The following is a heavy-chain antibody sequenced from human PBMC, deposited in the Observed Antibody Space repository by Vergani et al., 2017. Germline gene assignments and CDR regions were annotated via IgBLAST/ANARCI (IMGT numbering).Heavy chain of an antibody. V-gene: IGHV4-30-4*08. CDR1: GGSISSGDYY. Sequence: QVQLRQWGAGLVKPSQTLSLTCTVSGGSISSGDYYWSWIRQPPGKGLEWIGYIYYSGSTYYNPSLESRLTISLDTSENHLSLKLTSVTDADTAVYYCARQKDYYLDVWGKGTTVTVS. CDR2: IYYSGST. J-gene: IGHJ6*03. CDR3: ARQKDYYLDV.